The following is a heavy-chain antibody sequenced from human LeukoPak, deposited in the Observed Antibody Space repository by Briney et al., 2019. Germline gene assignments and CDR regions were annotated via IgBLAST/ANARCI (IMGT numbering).Heavy chain of an antibody. J-gene: IGHJ6*02. D-gene: IGHD3-10*02. CDR3: ARHLFGELSMDV. Sequence: PSETLSLTCAVSAGSISSSNWWSWVRQSPVKGLEWIGEIYLYGTTNYNPSLKSRVTMSVDRSKNQFSLKLSSVTAADTAVYYCARHLFGELSMDVWGQGTTVTVSS. CDR1: AGSISSSNW. V-gene: IGHV4-4*02. CDR2: IYLYGTT.